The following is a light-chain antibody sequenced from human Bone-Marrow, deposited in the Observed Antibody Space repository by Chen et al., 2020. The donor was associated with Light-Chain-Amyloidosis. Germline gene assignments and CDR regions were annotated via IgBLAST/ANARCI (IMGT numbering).Light chain of an antibody. CDR2: DDS. CDR3: QVWDRSSDRPV. V-gene: IGLV3-21*02. J-gene: IGLJ3*02. CDR1: NIGSTS. Sequence: SYVLTQPSSVSVAPGQTATLACGGNNIGSTSVHWYQQTPGQAPLLVVYDDSDRPSGLPGRLSGSNSGNTATLTISRVEAGDEADYYCQVWDRSSDRPVFGGGTKLTVL.